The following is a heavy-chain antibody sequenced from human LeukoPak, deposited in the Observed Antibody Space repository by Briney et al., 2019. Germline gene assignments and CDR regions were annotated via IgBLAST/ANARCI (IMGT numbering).Heavy chain of an antibody. Sequence: SETLSLTCTVSGGSTSSYYWSWIRQPPGKGLEWIGYIYYSGSTYYNPSLKSRVTISVDTSKNQFSLKLSSVTAADTAVYYCASFWGLRPFDYWGQGTLVTVSS. CDR2: IYYSGST. V-gene: IGHV4-59*08. D-gene: IGHD3-16*01. CDR1: GGSTSSYY. CDR3: ASFWGLRPFDY. J-gene: IGHJ4*02.